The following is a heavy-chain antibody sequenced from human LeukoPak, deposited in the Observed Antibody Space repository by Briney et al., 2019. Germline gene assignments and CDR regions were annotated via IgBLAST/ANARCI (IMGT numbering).Heavy chain of an antibody. CDR2: ISGSGTGT. CDR1: GFTFGSYA. CDR3: AKVATWTYFDY. D-gene: IGHD3/OR15-3a*01. J-gene: IGHJ4*02. V-gene: IGHV3-23*01. Sequence: PGQSMRLSCAVSGFTFGSYAMGWVRQAPGKGLEWVSAISGSGTGTYYADSVKGRFTISRDNSKNTLYLHMNSLRAEDTAVYYCAKVATWTYFDYWGQGTLVTVSS.